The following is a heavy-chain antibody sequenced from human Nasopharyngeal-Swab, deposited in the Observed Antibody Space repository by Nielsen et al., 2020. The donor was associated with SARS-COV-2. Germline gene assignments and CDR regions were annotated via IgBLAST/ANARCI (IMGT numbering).Heavy chain of an antibody. CDR1: GFTFSPFW. J-gene: IGHJ6*02. Sequence: GGSLRLSCAASGFTFSPFWMTWVRQAPGKGLEWVATIQTDGTEQYSVDSVKGRFTISRDNGKNTLYLQMNSLRAEDTAGDEGAKEGGRKKGNEEEEEGRGVWGQGTTVTVSS. CDR3: AKEGGRKKGNEEEEEGRGV. V-gene: IGHV3-7*03. D-gene: IGHD3-16*01. CDR2: IQTDGTEQ.